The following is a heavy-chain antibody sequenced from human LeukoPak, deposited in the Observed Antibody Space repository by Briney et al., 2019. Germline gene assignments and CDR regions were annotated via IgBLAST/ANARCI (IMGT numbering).Heavy chain of an antibody. J-gene: IGHJ4*02. D-gene: IGHD3-22*01. V-gene: IGHV3-66*01. Sequence: GGSLRLPCAASGFTVRSNYMSGVRQAPGKGLEWVSVIYSGGSTYYADSVKGRFTISRDNSKNTLYLQMNSLRAEDTAVYYCASPSPLDYDSSGYYYYWGQGTLVTVSS. CDR1: GFTVRSNY. CDR2: IYSGGST. CDR3: ASPSPLDYDSSGYYYY.